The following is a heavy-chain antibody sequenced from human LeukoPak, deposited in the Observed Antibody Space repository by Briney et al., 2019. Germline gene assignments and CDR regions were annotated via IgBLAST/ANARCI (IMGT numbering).Heavy chain of an antibody. Sequence: GGSLRLSCAASGFTFSSYSMNWVRQAPGKGLEWVSYISSSSSTIYYADSVKGRFTISRDNAKNSLYLQMNSLRAEDTAEYYCARDGVVRDGYNLNWFDPWGQGTLVTVSS. J-gene: IGHJ5*02. D-gene: IGHD5-24*01. CDR1: GFTFSSYS. CDR3: ARDGVVRDGYNLNWFDP. V-gene: IGHV3-48*01. CDR2: ISSSSSTI.